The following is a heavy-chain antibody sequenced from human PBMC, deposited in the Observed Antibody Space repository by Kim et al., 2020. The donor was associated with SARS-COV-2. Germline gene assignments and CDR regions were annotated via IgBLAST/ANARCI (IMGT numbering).Heavy chain of an antibody. D-gene: IGHD3-16*01. CDR3: AGAGCHYLCRPNLPYFYY. V-gene: IGHV4-59*12. J-gene: IGHJ6*03. CDR1: GGSFSGYY. CDR2: INHSGST. Sequence: SETLSLTCTVSGGSFSGYYWSWIRQPPGKGLEWIGYINHSGSTNYNPSLKSRVTISVDTSKNQFSLKLSSVTAADTAVYYCAGAGCHYLCRPNLPYFYY.